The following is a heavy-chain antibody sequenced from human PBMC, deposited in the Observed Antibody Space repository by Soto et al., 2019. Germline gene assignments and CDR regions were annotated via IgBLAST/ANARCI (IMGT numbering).Heavy chain of an antibody. V-gene: IGHV4-31*03. CDR2: FYYSGST. J-gene: IGHJ5*02. CDR3: ARSVFP. CDR1: GGSISTGGYY. Sequence: QVQLQESGPGLVKPSQTLSLTCTVSGGSISTGGYYWNWIRQHPGKGLEWIGYFYYSGSTYYNPSLKSCVTTSVNKSKNQFSLKLSSVTVADTAVYYCARSVFPWGQGTLVTVSS.